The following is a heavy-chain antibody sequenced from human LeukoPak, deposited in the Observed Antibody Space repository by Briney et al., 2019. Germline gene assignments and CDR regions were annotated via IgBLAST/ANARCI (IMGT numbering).Heavy chain of an antibody. J-gene: IGHJ4*02. CDR1: GFTFSSYW. V-gene: IGHV3-7*04. CDR3: ARYHGVSDYNFDY. Sequence: GGSLRLSCAASGFTFSSYWMSWVRQAPGKGLEWVANIKQDGREIFYVDSVKGRFTISRDNAKNSLYLQMNSRRAEDTAVYDWARYHGVSDYNFDYWGQGTLVTVSS. D-gene: IGHD5/OR15-5a*01. CDR2: IKQDGREI.